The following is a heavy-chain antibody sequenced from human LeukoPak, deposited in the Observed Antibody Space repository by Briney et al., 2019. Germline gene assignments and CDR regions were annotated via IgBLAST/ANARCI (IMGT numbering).Heavy chain of an antibody. CDR3: AKDMRLRRVAGAFDI. Sequence: SCKASGYTFSSYAKSWVRQAPGKGLEWLSAISGSGGSTYYADSVKGRFTISRDNSKNTLYLQMNSLRAEDTAVYYCAKDMRLRRVAGAFDIWGQGTMVTVSS. CDR1: GYTFSSYA. J-gene: IGHJ3*02. CDR2: ISGSGGST. D-gene: IGHD2-2*01. V-gene: IGHV3-23*01.